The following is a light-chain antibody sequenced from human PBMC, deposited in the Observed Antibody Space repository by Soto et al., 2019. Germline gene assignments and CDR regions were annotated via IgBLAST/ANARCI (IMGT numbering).Light chain of an antibody. J-gene: IGLJ1*01. Sequence: QSALTQPASVSGSPGQSIAISCTGTSSDVGGYNYVSWYQQHPGKAPKLLIYDVSNRPSGVSNRFSGSKSGNTASLTISGLQTEDEDDYYCSSYTSSSTQYVFGTGTKLTVL. V-gene: IGLV2-14*01. CDR1: SSDVGGYNY. CDR3: SSYTSSSTQYV. CDR2: DVS.